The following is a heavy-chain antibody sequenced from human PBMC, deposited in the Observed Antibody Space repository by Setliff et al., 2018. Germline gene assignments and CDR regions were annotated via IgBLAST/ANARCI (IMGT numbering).Heavy chain of an antibody. CDR3: VREGVDRRSSTDYRYYMDV. J-gene: IGHJ6*03. D-gene: IGHD6-6*01. Sequence: GASVKVSCKASGGTFSSYGISWVRQAPGQGLEWMGGTIPSFGSTNYAQKFQGRLTIITDESTNTAFMQLSSLRSDDTAVYYCVREGVDRRSSTDYRYYMDVWGKGTTVTVSS. V-gene: IGHV1-69*05. CDR1: GGTFSSYG. CDR2: TIPSFGST.